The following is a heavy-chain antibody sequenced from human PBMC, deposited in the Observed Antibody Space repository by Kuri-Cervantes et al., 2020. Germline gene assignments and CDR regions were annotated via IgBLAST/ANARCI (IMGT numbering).Heavy chain of an antibody. V-gene: IGHV3-23*01. Sequence: GESLKISCAASGFTFSSYAMSWVRPAPGKGLEWVSAISGSGGSTYYADSVEGRFTISRDNAKNSLYLQMNSLRDEDTAVYYCSRSKSRSWYDHYYYYYYGMDVWGQGTTVTVSS. J-gene: IGHJ6*02. D-gene: IGHD6-13*01. CDR3: SRSKSRSWYDHYYYYYYGMDV. CDR2: ISGSGGST. CDR1: GFTFSSYA.